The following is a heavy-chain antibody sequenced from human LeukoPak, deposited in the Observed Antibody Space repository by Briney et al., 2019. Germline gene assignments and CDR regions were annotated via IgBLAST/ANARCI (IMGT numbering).Heavy chain of an antibody. CDR1: GGSISSYY. CDR3: ARLSRSWNWFDP. V-gene: IGHV4-59*01. CDR2: IYYSGST. J-gene: IGHJ5*02. Sequence: SETLSLTCTVSGGSISSYYWSWIRQPPGKGLEWIGYIYYSGSTNYNPSLKSRVTISVDTSKNQFSLKLSSVTAVDTAVYYCARLSRSWNWFDPWGQGTLVTVSS. D-gene: IGHD1-1*01.